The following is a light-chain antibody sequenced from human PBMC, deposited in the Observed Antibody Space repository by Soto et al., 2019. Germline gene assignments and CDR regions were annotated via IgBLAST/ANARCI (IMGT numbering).Light chain of an antibody. CDR3: QQTFGMFPWT. Sequence: DIQMAQSQSSLSASVGDRITITCRASQNIRDSVNWYQHKPGMAPQLMIFAASNLHSGVPSRFSVSGSGTDFTLTISSLQPEDVATYYCQQTFGMFPWTFGQGTKVEMK. CDR2: AAS. V-gene: IGKV1-39*01. J-gene: IGKJ1*01. CDR1: QNIRDS.